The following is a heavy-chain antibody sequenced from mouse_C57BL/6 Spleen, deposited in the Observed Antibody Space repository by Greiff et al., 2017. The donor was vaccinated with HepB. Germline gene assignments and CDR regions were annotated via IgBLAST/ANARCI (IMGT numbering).Heavy chain of an antibody. D-gene: IGHD3-1*01. Sequence: EVHLVESGGGLVKPGGSLKLSCAASGFTFSDYGMHWVRQAPEKGLEWVAYISSGSSTIYYADTVKGRFTISRDNAKNTLFLQMTSLRSEDTAMYYCARGLTWAPFAYWGQGTLVTVSA. CDR2: ISSGSSTI. CDR1: GFTFSDYG. CDR3: ARGLTWAPFAY. J-gene: IGHJ3*01. V-gene: IGHV5-17*01.